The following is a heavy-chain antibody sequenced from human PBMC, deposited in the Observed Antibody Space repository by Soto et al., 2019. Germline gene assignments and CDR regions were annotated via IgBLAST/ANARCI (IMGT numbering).Heavy chain of an antibody. Sequence: QVQLVQSGAEVKKPGASVKVSCKASGYTFTSYGISWVRQAPGQGLEWMGWISAYNGNTNYAQKLQGRVTMTTDTATSTAYMELRSLRSDDTAVYYCARVTMVRGVIITGNWFDPWGQGTLVTVSS. J-gene: IGHJ5*02. CDR2: ISAYNGNT. V-gene: IGHV1-18*01. CDR3: ARVTMVRGVIITGNWFDP. D-gene: IGHD3-10*01. CDR1: GYTFTSYG.